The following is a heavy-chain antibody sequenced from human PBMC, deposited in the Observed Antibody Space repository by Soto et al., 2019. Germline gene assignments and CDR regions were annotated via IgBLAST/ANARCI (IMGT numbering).Heavy chain of an antibody. CDR2: IYYSGST. V-gene: IGHV4-39*01. CDR3: ARHARLYGSERYFDY. J-gene: IGHJ4*02. D-gene: IGHD3-10*01. CDR1: GGSISSSSYY. Sequence: QLQLQESGPGLVKPSETLSLTCTVSGGSISSSSYYWGWIRQPPGKGLEWIGSIYYSGSTYYNPSLKSRVTISVDTSKNQFSLKLSSVTAADTAVYYCARHARLYGSERYFDYWGQGTLVTVSS.